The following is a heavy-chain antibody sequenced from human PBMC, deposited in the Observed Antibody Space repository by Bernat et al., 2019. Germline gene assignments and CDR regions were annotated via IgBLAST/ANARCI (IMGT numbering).Heavy chain of an antibody. J-gene: IGHJ1*01. CDR3: AGIDEMGRLATGRQWYFQH. CDR2: FYYTGST. Sequence: QLQLQESGPGLVKPSETLSLTCTVSGCSISNSRYYWGWIRQPPGKGLVWIGSFYYTGSTFYNPSLKSRVTESGDTSKNQFSLKVNSVTAADTAVYYWAGIDEMGRLATGRQWYFQHWGQGTLVIVPS. D-gene: IGHD6-13*01. CDR1: GCSISNSRYY. V-gene: IGHV4-39*01.